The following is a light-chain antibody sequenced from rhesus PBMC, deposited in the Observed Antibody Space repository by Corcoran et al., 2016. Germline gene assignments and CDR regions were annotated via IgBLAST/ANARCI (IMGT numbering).Light chain of an antibody. Sequence: QAVVTQEPSLTVSPGGTVTLTCGPSAGAVTGSHYPYWFQQKPGQAPRTLIYDTSNKLSWTPARFSGSLLGDKAALTLSGAQPEDEAEYYCWLHFSGADVFGSGTKLTVL. V-gene: IGLV7-88*01. CDR1: AGAVTGSHY. CDR2: DTS. J-gene: IGLJ6*01. CDR3: WLHFSGADV.